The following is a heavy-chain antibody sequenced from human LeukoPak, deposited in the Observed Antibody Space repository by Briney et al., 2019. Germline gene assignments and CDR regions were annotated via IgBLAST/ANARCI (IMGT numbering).Heavy chain of an antibody. CDR3: ARGGSYGSPHYFDY. CDR2: IYYSGST. J-gene: IGHJ4*02. D-gene: IGHD5-18*01. Sequence: SETLSLTCTVSGGSISSYYWSWIRQPPGKGLEWIGYIYYSGSTNYNPSLKSQVTISVDTSKNQFSPKLSSVTAADTAVYYCARGGSYGSPHYFDYWGQGTLVTVSS. CDR1: GGSISSYY. V-gene: IGHV4-59*01.